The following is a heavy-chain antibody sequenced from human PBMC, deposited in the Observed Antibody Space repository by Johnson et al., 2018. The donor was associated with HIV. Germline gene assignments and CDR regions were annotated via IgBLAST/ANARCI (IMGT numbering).Heavy chain of an antibody. D-gene: IGHD5-24*01. V-gene: IGHV3-11*04. Sequence: GLVKPGGSLKLSCAVSGFTFSDHYMSWIRQTPGKGLQWVSYISGSGSIIYSTDSVQGRFTISRDNVKNSLYLQMDSLRPEDTAVYYCAKGDKMATITSRYDAFDLWGQGTMVIVSS. CDR1: GFTFSDHY. CDR2: ISGSGSII. J-gene: IGHJ3*01. CDR3: AKGDKMATITSRYDAFDL.